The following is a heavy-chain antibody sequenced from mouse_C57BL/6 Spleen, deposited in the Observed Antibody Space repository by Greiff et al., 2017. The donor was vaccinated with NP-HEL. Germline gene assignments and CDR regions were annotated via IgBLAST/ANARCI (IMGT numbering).Heavy chain of an antibody. V-gene: IGHV5-16*01. CDR2: INYDGSST. CDR1: GFTFSDYY. Sequence: EVQRVESEGGLVQPGSSMKLSCTASGFTFSDYYMAWVRQVPEKGLEWVANINYDGSSTYYLDSLKSRFIISRDNAKNILYLQMSSLKSEDTATYYCARDKLGHFDYWGQGTTLTVSS. D-gene: IGHD4-1*01. J-gene: IGHJ2*01. CDR3: ARDKLGHFDY.